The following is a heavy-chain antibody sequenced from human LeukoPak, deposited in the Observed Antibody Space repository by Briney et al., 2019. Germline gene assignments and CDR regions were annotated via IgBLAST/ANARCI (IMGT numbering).Heavy chain of an antibody. CDR3: ATSIAAAGTYYYYYYMDV. CDR2: ISAYNGNT. Sequence: ASVKVSCKASGYTFTSYGISWVRQAPGQGLEWMGWISAYNGNTNYAQKLQGRVTMTTDTSTSTAYMELRSLRSEDTAVYYCATSIAAAGTYYYYYYMDVWGKGTTVTVSS. CDR1: GYTFTSYG. V-gene: IGHV1-18*01. D-gene: IGHD6-13*01. J-gene: IGHJ6*03.